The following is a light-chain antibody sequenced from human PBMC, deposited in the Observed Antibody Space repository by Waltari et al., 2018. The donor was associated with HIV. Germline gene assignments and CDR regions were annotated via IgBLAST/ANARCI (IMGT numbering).Light chain of an antibody. J-gene: IGKJ4*01. CDR2: WAS. CDR1: QSLLHRSNDKNY. V-gene: IGKV4-1*01. CDR3: QQYYSSPLT. Sequence: DIVMTQSPDSLALSLGERATVNCKSSQSLLHRSNDKNYLAWYQQKAGQPPKLLSYWASTRESGVPDRFSGSGSGADFTLTVSSLQAEDVAVYYCQQYYSSPLTFGGGTKVEIK.